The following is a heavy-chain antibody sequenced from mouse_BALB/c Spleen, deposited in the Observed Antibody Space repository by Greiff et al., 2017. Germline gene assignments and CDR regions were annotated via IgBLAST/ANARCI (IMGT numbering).Heavy chain of an antibody. D-gene: IGHD2-10*01. CDR2: IYPGDGDT. CDR1: GYTFTSYW. J-gene: IGHJ2*01. V-gene: IGHV1-87*01. Sequence: VKLQESGAELARPGASVKLSCKASGYTFTSYWMQWVKQRPGQGLEWIGAIYPGDGDTRYTQKFKGKATLTADKSSSTAYMQLSSLASEDSAVYYCARRAYYGNYFDYWGQGTTLTVSS. CDR3: ARRAYYGNYFDY.